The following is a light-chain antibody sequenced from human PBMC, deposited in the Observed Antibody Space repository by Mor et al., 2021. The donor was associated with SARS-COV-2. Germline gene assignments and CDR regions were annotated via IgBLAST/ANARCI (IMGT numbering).Light chain of an antibody. CDR3: GTWDSSLSAGV. CDR1: SSNIGNNY. CDR2: DNN. J-gene: IGLJ3*02. V-gene: IGLV1-51*01. Sequence: SVSAAPGPKVTISCSGSSSNIGNNYVSWYQQLPGTAPKLLIYDNNKRPSGIPDRVTGSKSGTSATLGITGLQTGDEADYYCGTWDSSLSAGVF.